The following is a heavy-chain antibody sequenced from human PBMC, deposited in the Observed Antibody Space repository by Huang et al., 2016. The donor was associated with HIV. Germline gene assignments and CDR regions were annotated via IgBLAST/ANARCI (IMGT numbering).Heavy chain of an antibody. Sequence: QVQLVQSGAEVKKPGSSVKVSCKASGGTFSTYAISWVRQATGQGLEWMGGIIPIFGTANDAQKFQGTVTITADEFTSTAYMERSSLRSEDTALYYCARGRTRSSLYDSYYGLDVWGQGTTVTVSS. CDR3: ARGRTRSSLYDSYYGLDV. D-gene: IGHD6-6*01. CDR1: GGTFSTYA. V-gene: IGHV1-69*01. J-gene: IGHJ6*02. CDR2: IIPIFGTA.